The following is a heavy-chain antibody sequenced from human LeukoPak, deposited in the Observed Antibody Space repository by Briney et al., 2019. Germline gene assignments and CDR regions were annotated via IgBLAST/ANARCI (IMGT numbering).Heavy chain of an antibody. CDR3: ARGILGYYYFDL. D-gene: IGHD3-10*01. Sequence: KTSETLSLTCAVSGGSFSGYYWSWIRQPPGKGLEWIGEMHHSGATSYKPSLRSRVTISGDQSENQFSLELSSVSAADTAVYYCARGILGYYYFDLWGRGTLVTVSS. CDR1: GGSFSGYY. CDR2: MHHSGAT. V-gene: IGHV4-34*01. J-gene: IGHJ2*01.